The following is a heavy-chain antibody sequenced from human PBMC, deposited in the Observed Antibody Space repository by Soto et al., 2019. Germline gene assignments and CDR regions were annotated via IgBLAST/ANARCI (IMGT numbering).Heavy chain of an antibody. CDR1: GFTFDDYA. V-gene: IGHV3-9*01. Sequence: EVQLVESGGGLVQPGRSLRLSCAASGFTFDDYAMHWVRQAPGKGLEWVSGISWKSGSIGYADSVKGRFTISRDNAKNSLYLQMNSLRAEDTALYYCAKEGSSYCSGGSCYYFDYWGHGTLVTVSS. CDR2: ISWKSGSI. J-gene: IGHJ4*01. CDR3: AKEGSSYCSGGSCYYFDY. D-gene: IGHD2-15*01.